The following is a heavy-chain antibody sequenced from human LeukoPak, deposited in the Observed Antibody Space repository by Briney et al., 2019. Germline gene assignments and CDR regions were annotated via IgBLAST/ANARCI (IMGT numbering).Heavy chain of an antibody. Sequence: GGSPRLSCAASGFTFSSYGMHWVRQAPGKGLEWVAVISYDGSNKYYADSVKGRFTISRDNSKNTLYLQMNSLRAEDTAVYYCAKDPRRGQRLVPDYWGQGTLVTVSS. J-gene: IGHJ4*02. CDR2: ISYDGSNK. CDR3: AKDPRRGQRLVPDY. CDR1: GFTFSSYG. V-gene: IGHV3-30*18. D-gene: IGHD6-13*01.